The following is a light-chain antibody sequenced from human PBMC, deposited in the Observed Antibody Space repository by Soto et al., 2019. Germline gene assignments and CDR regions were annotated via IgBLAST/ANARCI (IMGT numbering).Light chain of an antibody. V-gene: IGKV1-8*01. CDR1: HGISSY. J-gene: IGKJ3*01. CDR2: AAS. CDR3: QQYYGYPFT. Sequence: AIRMTQSPSSLSASTGDRVTITCRASHGISSYVAWYQQKPGQAPNLLIHAASTLQSGVPSRFSGSGSGTDFTLTISCLQSEDFATYYCQQYYGYPFTFGPGTKVDIK.